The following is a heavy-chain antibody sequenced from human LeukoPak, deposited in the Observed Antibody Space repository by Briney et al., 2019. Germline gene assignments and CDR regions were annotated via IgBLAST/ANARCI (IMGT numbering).Heavy chain of an antibody. V-gene: IGHV3-53*01. CDR3: ARATGSSWAARYFDL. J-gene: IGHJ2*01. CDR1: GFTVSSNY. CDR2: IYSGGAT. Sequence: GSLRLSCAASGFTVSSNYMSWVRQAPGKGLEWVSVIYSGGATYYADSVKGRFIISRDNSKNTLYLQMNSLRAEDTAVYYCARATGSSWAARYFDLWGRGTLVTVSS. D-gene: IGHD6-13*01.